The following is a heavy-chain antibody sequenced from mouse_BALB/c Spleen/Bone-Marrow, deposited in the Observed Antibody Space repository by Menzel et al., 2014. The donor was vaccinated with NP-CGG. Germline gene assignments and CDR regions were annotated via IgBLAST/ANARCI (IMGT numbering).Heavy chain of an antibody. CDR1: GYTFTSYW. CDR3: TRNDYDGFAN. Sequence: QVQLQQSGAELVKPGASVKMSCKASGYTFTSYWMHWVKQRPGQGLEWIGTIDPSDSYTSYNQKFKGKATLTVDTSSSTAYMQLSSLTSEDSAVYYCTRNDYDGFANWGQGTLVTVPA. D-gene: IGHD2-4*01. V-gene: IGHV1S127*01. CDR2: IDPSDSYT. J-gene: IGHJ3*01.